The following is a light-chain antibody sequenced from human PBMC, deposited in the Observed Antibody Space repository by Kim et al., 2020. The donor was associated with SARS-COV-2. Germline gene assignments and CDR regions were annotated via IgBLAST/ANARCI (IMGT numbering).Light chain of an antibody. V-gene: IGLV3-19*01. Sequence: SSELTQDPAVSVALGQTVRITCQGDSLRSYYATWYQQKPGQAPILVIYGKNNRPSGIPDRFSGSSSGNTASLTITVTQAGNEADYYCNSRDSNDNGVFGG. CDR2: GKN. CDR1: SLRSYY. CDR3: NSRDSNDNGV. J-gene: IGLJ2*01.